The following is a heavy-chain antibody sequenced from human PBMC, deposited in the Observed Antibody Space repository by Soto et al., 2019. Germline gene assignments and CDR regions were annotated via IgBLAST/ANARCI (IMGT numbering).Heavy chain of an antibody. J-gene: IGHJ6*02. CDR1: GYSLPSYW. V-gene: IGHV5-51*01. CDR3: AADTARTYYFYAMDV. D-gene: IGHD5-18*01. Sequence: GESLKISCKGSGYSLPSYWIGWVRQMPGKGLEWMGIIYPGDSDARYSPSFQGQVTISVDKSISTAYLQWSSLKASDTATYYCAADTARTYYFYAMDVWGQGTTVTVSS. CDR2: IYPGDSDA.